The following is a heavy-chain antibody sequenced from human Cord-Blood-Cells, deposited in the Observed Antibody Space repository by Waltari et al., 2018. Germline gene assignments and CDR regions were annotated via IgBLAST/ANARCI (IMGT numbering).Heavy chain of an antibody. CDR3: ARDLPGEGWYFDL. Sequence: EVQLVESGGGLVKPGGSLRLSCAASGFTFSSYSMNWVRQAPGKGLEWVSSISSSSSYIYYPDTVKGRFTIAGDNAKNSRYLQMNSMRAEDTAVYYCARDLPGEGWYFDLWGRGTLVTVSS. CDR1: GFTFSSYS. J-gene: IGHJ2*01. CDR2: ISSSSSYI. V-gene: IGHV3-21*01. D-gene: IGHD1-1*01.